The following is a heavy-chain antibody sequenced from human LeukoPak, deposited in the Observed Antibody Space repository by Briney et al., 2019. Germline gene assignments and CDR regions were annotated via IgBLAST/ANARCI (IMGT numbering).Heavy chain of an antibody. D-gene: IGHD1-26*01. CDR3: ASLRLGNDN. CDR1: GGSISSYY. Sequence: PSETLSLTCTVSGGSISSYYWSWIRQPPGKGLEWIGYIYYSGSTNYNPSLKSRVTISVDTSKNQFSLKLSSVTAADTAVYYCASLRLGNDNWGQGTLVTVSS. J-gene: IGHJ4*02. CDR2: IYYSGST. V-gene: IGHV4-59*08.